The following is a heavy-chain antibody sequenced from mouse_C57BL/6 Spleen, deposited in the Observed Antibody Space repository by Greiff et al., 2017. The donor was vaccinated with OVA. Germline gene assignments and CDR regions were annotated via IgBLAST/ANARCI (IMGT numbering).Heavy chain of an antibody. J-gene: IGHJ3*01. CDR2: ISSGGSYT. D-gene: IGHD1-1*01. CDR3: ARQDYGSRGFAY. CDR1: GFTFSSYG. V-gene: IGHV5-6*01. Sequence: EVKLQESGGDLVKPGGSLKLSCAASGFTFSSYGMSWVRQTPDKRLEWVATISSGGSYTYYPDSVKGRFTISRDNAKNTLYLQMSSLKSEDTAMYYCARQDYGSRGFAYWGQGTLVTVSA.